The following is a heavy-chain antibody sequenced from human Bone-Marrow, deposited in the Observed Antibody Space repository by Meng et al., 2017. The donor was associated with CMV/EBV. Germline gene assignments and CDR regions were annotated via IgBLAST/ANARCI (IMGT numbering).Heavy chain of an antibody. J-gene: IGHJ4*02. CDR2: IYYSGST. CDR1: GGSISSYY. Sequence: GSLRLSCTVSGGSISSYYWSWIRQPPGKGLEWIGYIYYSGSTNYNPSLKSRVTISVDTSKNQFSLKLSSVTAADTAVYYCAREVYYYDSSGYVDWGQGTLVTVSS. CDR3: AREVYYYDSSGYVD. D-gene: IGHD3-22*01. V-gene: IGHV4-59*01.